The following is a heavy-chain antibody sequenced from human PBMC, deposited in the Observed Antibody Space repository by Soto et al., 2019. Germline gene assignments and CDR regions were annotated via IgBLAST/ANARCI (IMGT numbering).Heavy chain of an antibody. D-gene: IGHD5-18*01. Sequence: QVQLVESGGGVVQPGRSLRLSCAASGFTFSSYGMHWVRQAPGKGLEWVAVISYDGSNKYYADSVKGRFTISRDNSKNTLYLQMNSRRAEDTAVYYCAKESRYSYGRGAYYYYGMDVWGQGTTVTVSS. CDR1: GFTFSSYG. CDR3: AKESRYSYGRGAYYYYGMDV. J-gene: IGHJ6*02. V-gene: IGHV3-30*18. CDR2: ISYDGSNK.